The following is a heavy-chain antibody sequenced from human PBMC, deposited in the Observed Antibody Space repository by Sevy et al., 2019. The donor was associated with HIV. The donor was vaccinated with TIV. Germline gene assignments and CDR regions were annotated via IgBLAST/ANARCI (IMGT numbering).Heavy chain of an antibody. J-gene: IGHJ4*02. V-gene: IGHV3-11*04. Sequence: GESLKISCAASGITFSDYHMTWIRQAPGKGLEWVSYISRSGGAIDYADSVKGRFTISRDNAENSLYLQMNSLRAEDTAVYYCAREMSDDYVWGSYRYLDYWGQGTLVTVSS. CDR2: ISRSGGAI. CDR1: GITFSDYH. D-gene: IGHD3-16*02. CDR3: AREMSDDYVWGSYRYLDY.